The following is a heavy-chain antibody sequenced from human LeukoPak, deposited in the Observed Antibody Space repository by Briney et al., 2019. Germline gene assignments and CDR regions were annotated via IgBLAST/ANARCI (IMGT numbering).Heavy chain of an antibody. CDR3: ARLGSGYGGRQRYFDY. CDR1: GGSVSSGSYY. D-gene: IGHD5-12*01. CDR2: IYYSGST. J-gene: IGHJ4*02. V-gene: IGHV4-61*01. Sequence: SETLSLTCTVPGGSVSSGSYYWSWIRQPPGKGLEWIGYIYYSGSTNYNPSLKSRVTISVDTSKNQFSLKLSSVTAADTAVYYCARLGSGYGGRQRYFDYWGQGTLVTVSS.